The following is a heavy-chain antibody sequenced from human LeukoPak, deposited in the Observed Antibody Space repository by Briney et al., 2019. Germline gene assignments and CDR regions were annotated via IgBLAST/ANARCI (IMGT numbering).Heavy chain of an antibody. Sequence: SETLSLTCAVYGGSFSGYYWSWIRQPPGKGLEWIGEINHSGSTNYNPSLKSRVTISVDTSKNQFSLKLSSVTAADTAVYYCARGLECSGGSCYKAWFDPWGQGTLVNVSS. J-gene: IGHJ5*02. V-gene: IGHV4-34*01. CDR2: INHSGST. D-gene: IGHD2-15*01. CDR3: ARGLECSGGSCYKAWFDP. CDR1: GGSFSGYY.